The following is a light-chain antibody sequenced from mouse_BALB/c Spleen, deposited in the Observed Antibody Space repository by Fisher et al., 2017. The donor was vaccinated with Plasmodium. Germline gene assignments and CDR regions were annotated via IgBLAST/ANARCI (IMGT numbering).Light chain of an antibody. Sequence: DIVMTQTTATLSVTPGDGVSLSCRASQSINNYLHWYQQRSHESPRLLINYGSQSISGLPSRFSGRGSGTDFTLIINSVETGDFGMYFCQHSNSWPLTFGAGTKLELK. V-gene: IGKV5-45*01. J-gene: IGKJ5*01. CDR2: YGS. CDR1: QSINNY. CDR3: QHSNSWPLT.